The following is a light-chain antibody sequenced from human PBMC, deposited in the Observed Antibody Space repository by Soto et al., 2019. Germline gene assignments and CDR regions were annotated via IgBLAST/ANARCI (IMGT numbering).Light chain of an antibody. V-gene: IGLV2-14*01. CDR1: SSDVGAYNY. Sequence: QSALTQPASVSGSPGQSITISCTGTSSDVGAYNYVSWFQQHPGKAPRLIIYDVSNRPSGVSNRFSGSKSGNTASLTISGLQAEDEADYYSSSYTTSTTGVFGGGTKVTVL. CDR2: DVS. CDR3: SSYTTSTTGV. J-gene: IGLJ3*02.